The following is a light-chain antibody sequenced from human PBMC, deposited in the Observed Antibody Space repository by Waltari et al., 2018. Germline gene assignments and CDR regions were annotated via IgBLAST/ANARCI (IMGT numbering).Light chain of an antibody. CDR2: KAS. Sequence: DIQMTQSPSSLSASVGDRVTITCRASENVNNYLNWYQQKPGKAPQLLIYKASTLQSGVPSRFGGSGSGTDYTFTISSLQSEDVATYYCQHGYGTPLTFGGGTKVEIK. CDR3: QHGYGTPLT. V-gene: IGKV1-39*01. CDR1: ENVNNY. J-gene: IGKJ4*01.